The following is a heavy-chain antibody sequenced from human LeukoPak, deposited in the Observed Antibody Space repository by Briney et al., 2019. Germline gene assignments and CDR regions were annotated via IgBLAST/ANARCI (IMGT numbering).Heavy chain of an antibody. Sequence: GGSLRLSCVASGFTFSSYAMSWVRQAPGKGLEWVSVISGSGGSTYYADSVKGRFTISRDNSKDTLYLQMNSLRAEDTAVYYCAKALETGHRQAAGYWGQGTLVAVSS. J-gene: IGHJ4*02. D-gene: IGHD1-1*01. CDR2: ISGSGGST. CDR1: GFTFSSYA. CDR3: AKALETGHRQAAGY. V-gene: IGHV3-23*01.